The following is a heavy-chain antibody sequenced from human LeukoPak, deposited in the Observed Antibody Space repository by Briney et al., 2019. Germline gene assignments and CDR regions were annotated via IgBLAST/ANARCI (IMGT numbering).Heavy chain of an antibody. J-gene: IGHJ3*02. CDR1: GFAFNNYA. D-gene: IGHD2-15*01. Sequence: GDSLRLSCAASGFAFNNYAMSWVRQAPGKGLEWVSIISGSTSSGDSTYYADSVKGRFTISRDNFKNTLYLRMNRLRAEGTAVYYCAKVKGFCSGGSCVNAFDIWGQGTMVTVSS. V-gene: IGHV3-23*01. CDR3: AKVKGFCSGGSCVNAFDI. CDR2: ISGSTSSGDST.